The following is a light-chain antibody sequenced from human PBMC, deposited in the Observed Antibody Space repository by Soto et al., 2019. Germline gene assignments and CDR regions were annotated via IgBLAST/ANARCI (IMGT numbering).Light chain of an antibody. CDR3: QQRSNWPLSKYT. V-gene: IGKV3-11*01. CDR2: DAS. Sequence: EIVLTQSPATLSLSPGERATLSCRASQSVSSYLAWYQQKPRQAPRLLIYDASNRATGIPARFSGSGSGTDFTLTISSLEPEDFAVYYCQQRSNWPLSKYTFGQGTKLEIK. CDR1: QSVSSY. J-gene: IGKJ2*01.